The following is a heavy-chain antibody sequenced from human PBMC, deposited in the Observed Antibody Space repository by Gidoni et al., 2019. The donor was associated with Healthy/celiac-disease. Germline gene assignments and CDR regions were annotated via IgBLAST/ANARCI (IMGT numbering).Heavy chain of an antibody. CDR2: IWYDGSNN. V-gene: IGHV3-33*08. CDR1: GFTFSSYG. Sequence: QVQLVESGGGVVQPGGSLRLSCAASGFTFSSYGMHWGRQATGKRLEWLAVIWYDGSNNYYADSVKCRFTISRDNSKNTLYLQMNSLRAEDTAVYYCARDRRSGYYYVADYWGQGTLVTVSS. CDR3: ARDRRSGYYYVADY. D-gene: IGHD3-22*01. J-gene: IGHJ4*02.